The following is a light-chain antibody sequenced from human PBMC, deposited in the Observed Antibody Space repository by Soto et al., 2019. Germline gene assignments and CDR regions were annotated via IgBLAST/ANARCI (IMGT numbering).Light chain of an antibody. CDR3: QQSFSIPLT. CDR1: QSIYDY. V-gene: IGKV1-39*01. Sequence: EIQFTQSSSSLSASVGDRVSITCRASQSIYDYLHWYQHKPGQAPTVLIYAASSLQNGVPARFGGSGSGTDFTLTISNLQPEDCAIYYCQQSFSIPLTFGGG. CDR2: AAS. J-gene: IGKJ4*01.